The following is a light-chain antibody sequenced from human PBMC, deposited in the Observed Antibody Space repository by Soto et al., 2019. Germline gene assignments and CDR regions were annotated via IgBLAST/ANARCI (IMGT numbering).Light chain of an antibody. Sequence: EIVLTQSPGTLSLSPGERATLSCRVSQSVSTNYLAWYQRKPGQALRLLTYGASNSATGIPDRFSGSESRTDFTLTINRLEPQDFGLHYCQQYGSSTPTVGPATKVEV. J-gene: IGKJ1*01. CDR1: QSVSTNY. CDR2: GAS. V-gene: IGKV3-20*01. CDR3: QQYGSSTPT.